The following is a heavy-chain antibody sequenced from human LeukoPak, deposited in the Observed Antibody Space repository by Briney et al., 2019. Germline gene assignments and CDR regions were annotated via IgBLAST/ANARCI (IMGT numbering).Heavy chain of an antibody. CDR2: IRYDGSNK. CDR1: GFTFSSYG. V-gene: IGHV3-30*02. J-gene: IGHJ4*02. Sequence: PGGSLRLSCAASGFTFSSYGMHWVRQAPGKGLEWVAFIRYDGSNKYYADSVKGRFTISRDNSKNTLYLQMNSLRAEDTAVYYCAKDLLEDSYGDIYFDYWGQGTLVTVSP. D-gene: IGHD5-18*01. CDR3: AKDLLEDSYGDIYFDY.